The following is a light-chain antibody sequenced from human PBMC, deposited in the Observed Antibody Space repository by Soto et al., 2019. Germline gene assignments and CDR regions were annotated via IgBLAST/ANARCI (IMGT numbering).Light chain of an antibody. V-gene: IGKV3-15*01. Sequence: ELVMTQSPATLSVSPGERATLPCRASQSVSSNLAWYQQKPGQAPRLLIYGAATRATGIPARFSGSGSGTEFTLTISSLQSEDFAVYYCQQYHNWPAFGQGTKVDI. CDR1: QSVSSN. CDR2: GAA. CDR3: QQYHNWPA. J-gene: IGKJ1*01.